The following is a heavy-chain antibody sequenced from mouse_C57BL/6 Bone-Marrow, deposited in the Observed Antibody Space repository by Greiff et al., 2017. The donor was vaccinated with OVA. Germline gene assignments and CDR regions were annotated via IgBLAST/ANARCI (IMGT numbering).Heavy chain of an antibody. CDR1: GYTFTSYW. CDR3: ARNYGSSYDWYFDV. D-gene: IGHD1-1*01. Sequence: QVQLQQPGAELVMPGASVKLSCKASGYTFTSYWMHWVKQRPGQGLEWIGEIDPSDSYTNYNQKFKGKSTLTVDKSSSTAYMQLSSLTSEDSAVYYCARNYGSSYDWYFDVWGTWTTVTVSS. V-gene: IGHV1-69*01. J-gene: IGHJ1*03. CDR2: IDPSDSYT.